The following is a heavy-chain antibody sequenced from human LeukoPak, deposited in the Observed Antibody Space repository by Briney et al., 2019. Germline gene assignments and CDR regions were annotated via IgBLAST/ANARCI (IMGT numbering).Heavy chain of an antibody. CDR3: ARVGYDFWGAYYYYYYMDV. CDR2: IYHSGNT. J-gene: IGHJ6*03. Sequence: SETESLTCTVSGYSISSGYYWGWIRQPPGKGLEWIGSIYHSGNTYYNPSLKSRVTISVDTSKNQFSLKLSSVTAADTAVYFCARVGYDFWGAYYYYYYMDVWGKGTTVTVSS. CDR1: GYSISSGYY. V-gene: IGHV4-38-2*02. D-gene: IGHD3-3*01.